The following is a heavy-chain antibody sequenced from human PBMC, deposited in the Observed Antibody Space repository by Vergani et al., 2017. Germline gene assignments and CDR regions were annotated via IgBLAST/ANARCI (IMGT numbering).Heavy chain of an antibody. CDR3: ATKSCGTPGCQIGYFRE. V-gene: IGHV3-30*03. CDR1: GFTSSYYG. CDR2: ISYDGTKK. Sequence: QVHLVESGGGVVQPGRSLRLSCVVSGFTSSYYGMHWVRQAPGKGLEWVAVISYDGTKKYYADSVKGRFTISRDNSKNTLYLQMNSLRTEDTAVYYCATKSCGTPGCQIGYFREWGQGTLVTVSS. J-gene: IGHJ1*01. D-gene: IGHD1-26*01.